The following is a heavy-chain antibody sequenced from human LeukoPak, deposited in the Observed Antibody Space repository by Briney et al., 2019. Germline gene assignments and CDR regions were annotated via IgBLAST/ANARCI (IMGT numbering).Heavy chain of an antibody. J-gene: IGHJ4*02. CDR2: INPSGGST. V-gene: IGHV1-46*01. Sequence: GASVKVSCKASGYTFTSYYMHWVRQAPGQGLEWMGIINPSGGSTSYAQKFQGRVTMTRDTSTSTVYMELSSLRSEDTAVYYCARVLRDGYNKYYFDYWGQGTLVTVSS. CDR3: ARVLRDGYNKYYFDY. CDR1: GYTFTSYY. D-gene: IGHD5-24*01.